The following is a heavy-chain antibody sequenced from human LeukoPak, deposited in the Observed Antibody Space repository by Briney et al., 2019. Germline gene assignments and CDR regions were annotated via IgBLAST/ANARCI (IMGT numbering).Heavy chain of an antibody. D-gene: IGHD4-17*01. Sequence: GASVKVSCKASGYTFTSYGINWVRQAPGQGLEWMGWISPYNGNTKYAEKVQGRVTITTDTSTSTAYMELRSLNSDDTAVYYCARDQRGYGDSTGASEWIDPWGQGTLVTVSS. CDR2: ISPYNGNT. CDR3: ARDQRGYGDSTGASEWIDP. V-gene: IGHV1-18*01. J-gene: IGHJ5*02. CDR1: GYTFTSYG.